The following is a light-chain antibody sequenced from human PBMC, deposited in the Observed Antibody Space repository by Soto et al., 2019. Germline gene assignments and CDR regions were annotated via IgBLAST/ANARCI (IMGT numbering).Light chain of an antibody. J-gene: IGLJ1*01. Sequence: SVLAQPASVSGSPGQSITISCTGTSSDVGGYNYVSWYQQHPGKAPKLMIYEVNNRPSGVSNRFSGSKSGNTASLAISGLQAEDEADYYCTSYKDSRTYVSGSGTKVTVL. CDR3: TSYKDSRTYV. CDR1: SSDVGGYNY. CDR2: EVN. V-gene: IGLV2-14*01.